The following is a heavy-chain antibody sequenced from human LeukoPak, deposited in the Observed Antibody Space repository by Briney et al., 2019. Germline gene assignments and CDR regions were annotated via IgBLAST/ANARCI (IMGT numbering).Heavy chain of an antibody. CDR3: GRALGSPLDY. D-gene: IGHD1-26*01. CDR2: INSDGSST. Sequence: GGSLILSCAASGFTFSNAWMSWVRQAPGKGLVWVSRINSDGSSTTYADSVKGRFTISRDNAKNTLYLQMNSLRAEDTAVYYCGRALGSPLDYWGQGTLVIVSS. J-gene: IGHJ4*02. CDR1: GFTFSNAW. V-gene: IGHV3-74*01.